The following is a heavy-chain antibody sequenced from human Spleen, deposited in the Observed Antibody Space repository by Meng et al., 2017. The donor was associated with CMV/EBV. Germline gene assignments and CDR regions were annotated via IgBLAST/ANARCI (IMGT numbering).Heavy chain of an antibody. CDR1: GFTVSSNF. J-gene: IGHJ4*02. CDR2: IYSVGST. V-gene: IGHV3-66*02. Sequence: GGSLRLSCAASGFTVSSNFMNWVRQAPGKGLEWVSVIYSVGSTYYADSVKGRCTISRDNSKTTLYLQMNRLRAEDTAMYYCARDLTGSLPYWGQGTLVTVSS. CDR3: ARDLTGSLPY. D-gene: IGHD3-9*01.